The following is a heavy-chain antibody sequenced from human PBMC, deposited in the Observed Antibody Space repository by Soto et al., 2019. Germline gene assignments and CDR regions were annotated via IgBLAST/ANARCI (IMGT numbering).Heavy chain of an antibody. CDR3: TTVGDYYYYGMDV. CDR2: IKSKTDGGTT. V-gene: IGHV3-15*01. CDR1: GFTFSNAW. J-gene: IGHJ6*02. Sequence: PGGSLRLSCAASGFTFSNAWMSWVRQAPGKGLEWVGRIKSKTDGGTTDYAAPVKGRFTISRDDSKNTLYLQMNSLKTEDTAVYFCTTVGDYYYYGMDVWGQGTTVTVSS.